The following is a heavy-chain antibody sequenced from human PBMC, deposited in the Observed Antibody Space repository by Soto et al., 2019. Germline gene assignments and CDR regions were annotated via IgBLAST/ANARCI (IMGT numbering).Heavy chain of an antibody. CDR2: IWYDGSNK. CDR3: ARGAHYYDSSGYSRDY. Sequence: PGGSLRLSCAASGFTFSSYGMHWVRQAPGKGLEWVAVIWYDGSNKYYADSVKGRFTSSRDNSKNTLYLQMNSLRAEDTAVYYCARGAHYYDSSGYSRDYWGQGTLVTVSS. V-gene: IGHV3-33*01. CDR1: GFTFSSYG. D-gene: IGHD3-22*01. J-gene: IGHJ4*02.